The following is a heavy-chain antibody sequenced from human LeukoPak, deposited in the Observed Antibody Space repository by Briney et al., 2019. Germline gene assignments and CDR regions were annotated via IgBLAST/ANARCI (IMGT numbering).Heavy chain of an antibody. J-gene: IGHJ3*02. CDR2: ISYDGSNK. Sequence: PGGSLRLSCAASGFTFSSYAMHWVRQAPGKGLEWVAVISYDGSNKYYADSVKGRCTISRDNAKNSLYLQMNSLRAEDTAVYYCASELIVVAPSSHDAFDIWGQGTMVTVSS. V-gene: IGHV3-30-3*01. D-gene: IGHD3-22*01. CDR1: GFTFSSYA. CDR3: ASELIVVAPSSHDAFDI.